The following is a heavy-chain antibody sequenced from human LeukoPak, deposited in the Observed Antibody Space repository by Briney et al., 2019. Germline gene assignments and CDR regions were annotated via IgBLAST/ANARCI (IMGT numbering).Heavy chain of an antibody. CDR2: VNPNSGGT. CDR1: GYTFTGHY. J-gene: IGHJ4*02. Sequence: ASVKVSCKASGYTFTGHYMHWVRQAPGQGLEWMGWVNPNSGGTHYAQKFQGRVTMTRDTSITTAYMELSGLRSDDTALYYCAKDDYGSYDFWGQGTLVTVSS. D-gene: IGHD1-26*01. CDR3: AKDDYGSYDF. V-gene: IGHV1-2*02.